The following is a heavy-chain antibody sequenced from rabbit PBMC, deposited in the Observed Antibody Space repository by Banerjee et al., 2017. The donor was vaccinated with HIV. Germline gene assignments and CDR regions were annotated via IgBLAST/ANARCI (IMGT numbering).Heavy chain of an antibody. Sequence: QSLEESGGDLVKPGASLILTCTASGFSFSDSYYMYWVRQAPGKGLEWIACINTSTGNTVYASWAKGRFTISKTSSTTVTLQMTSLTAADTATYFCARWADAVGYGSDLWGPGTLVTVS. D-gene: IGHD6-1*01. J-gene: IGHJ4*01. CDR3: ARWADAVGYGSDL. CDR2: INTSTGNT. CDR1: GFSFSDSYY. V-gene: IGHV1S40*01.